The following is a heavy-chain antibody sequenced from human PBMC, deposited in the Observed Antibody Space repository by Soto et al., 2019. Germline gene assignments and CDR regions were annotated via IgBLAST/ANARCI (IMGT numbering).Heavy chain of an antibody. CDR1: GFTFDDYA. D-gene: IGHD2-2*01. CDR3: ANLAVVVPVELVFTSGRWFDP. J-gene: IGHJ5*02. Sequence: GGSLRLSCAASGFTFDDYAMHWVRQAPGKGLEWVSGISWNSGSIGYADSVKGRFTISRDNAKNSLYLQMNSLRAEDTALYYCANLAVVVPVELVFTSGRWFDPWGQGTLVTVSS. V-gene: IGHV3-9*01. CDR2: ISWNSGSI.